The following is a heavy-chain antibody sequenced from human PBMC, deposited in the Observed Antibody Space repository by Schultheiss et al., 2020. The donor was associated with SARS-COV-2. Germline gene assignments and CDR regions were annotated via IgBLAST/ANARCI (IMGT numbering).Heavy chain of an antibody. CDR1: GGSISSYY. CDR3: ARDQGAYYYYMDV. CDR2: MYYTGSI. J-gene: IGHJ6*03. V-gene: IGHV4-59*01. D-gene: IGHD3-16*01. Sequence: SETLSLTCSVSGGSISSYYWSWIRQPPGKGLEWIGYMYYTGSINYNPSLKSRVTISVDMSKNQLSLKLSSVTAADTAVYYCARDQGAYYYYMDVWGKGTTVTVSS.